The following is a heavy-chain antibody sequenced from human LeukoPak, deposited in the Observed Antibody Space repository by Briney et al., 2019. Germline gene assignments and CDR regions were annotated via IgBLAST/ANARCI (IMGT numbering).Heavy chain of an antibody. J-gene: IGHJ4*02. V-gene: IGHV4-30-4*01. D-gene: IGHD1-1*01. CDR2: VYYRGTN. CDR3: ARIQGNNWYGCDYFDY. Sequence: PSQTLSLTCTVSGGSINRGDNYWRWLRQPPGRGVEGGGLVYYRGTNYSNPSLKRRVSISVDTSRNQFSLKLSSVTAADTAVYYCARIQGNNWYGCDYFDYWGQGSLVSVSS. CDR1: GGSINRGDNY.